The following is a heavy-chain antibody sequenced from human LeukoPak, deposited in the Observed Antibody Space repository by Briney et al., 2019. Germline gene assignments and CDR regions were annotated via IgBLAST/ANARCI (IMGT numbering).Heavy chain of an antibody. V-gene: IGHV3-7*01. CDR1: GLTFSRDW. J-gene: IGHJ5*02. CDR2: IRQDGGET. Sequence: GGSLRLSCEASGLTFSRDWMGWVRQAPGKGLEWVANIRQDGGETYYGDSVKGRFTISRDNAKNMLYLQMNSLRAEDTAVYYCARDPNGNWWFDPWGQGTLVTVSS. D-gene: IGHD1-1*01. CDR3: ARDPNGNWWFDP.